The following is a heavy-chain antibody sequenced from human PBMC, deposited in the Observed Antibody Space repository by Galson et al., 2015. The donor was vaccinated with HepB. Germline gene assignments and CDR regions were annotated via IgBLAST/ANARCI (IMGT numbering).Heavy chain of an antibody. V-gene: IGHV5-51*01. CDR3: ARLGHEGYHYYGMDV. CDR2: DSET. J-gene: IGHJ6*02. Sequence: DSETRYSPSFQGQVTPSADKSTNTAYLQWSSLKASDTAMYYCARLGHEGYHYYGMDVWGQGTTVTVSS. D-gene: IGHD2-2*01.